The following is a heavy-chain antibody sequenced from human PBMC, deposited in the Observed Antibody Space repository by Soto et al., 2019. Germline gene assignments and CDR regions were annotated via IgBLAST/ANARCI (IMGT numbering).Heavy chain of an antibody. CDR2: IFYSGST. Sequence: SETLSLPCTVSGGSISSYYWSWIRQPPGKGLEWIGYIFYSGSTNYNPSLKSRVTISVDTSKNQFSLKLSSVTAADTAVYYCARHRDASTFFDYWGQGTLVTLSS. CDR1: GGSISSYY. CDR3: ARHRDASTFFDY. D-gene: IGHD2-2*01. J-gene: IGHJ4*02. V-gene: IGHV4-59*08.